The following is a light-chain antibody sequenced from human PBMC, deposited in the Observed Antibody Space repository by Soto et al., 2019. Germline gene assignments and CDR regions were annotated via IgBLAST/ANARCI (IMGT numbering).Light chain of an antibody. J-gene: IGKJ5*01. Sequence: EIVLQQSPGTLSLSPGARATLSCRASPSLSSSYLAWYQQKSGQAPRLLIYGSFSRATGIPDRLSGSGSGTDFSLTISRLEPEDFAVYYCQQYGSSPPITFGQGTRLEI. CDR2: GSF. V-gene: IGKV3-20*01. CDR3: QQYGSSPPIT. CDR1: PSLSSSY.